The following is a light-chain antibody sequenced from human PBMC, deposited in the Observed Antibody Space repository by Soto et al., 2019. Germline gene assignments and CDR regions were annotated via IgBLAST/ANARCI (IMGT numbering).Light chain of an antibody. J-gene: IGLJ2*01. V-gene: IGLV3-1*01. CDR3: QTWDGGTRVI. CDR2: QDR. Sequence: SYELTQPPSVSVSPGQTATITCSGDNLGDRYAYWYQQKPGRSPIAVIYQDRKRPSEIPERFSGSNSGNTATLTISGTQAMDEADYYCQTWDGGTRVIFGGGTKLTVL. CDR1: NLGDRY.